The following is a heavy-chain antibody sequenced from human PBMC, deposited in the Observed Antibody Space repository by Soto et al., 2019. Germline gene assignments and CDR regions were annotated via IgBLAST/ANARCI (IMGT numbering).Heavy chain of an antibody. D-gene: IGHD2-21*02. J-gene: IGHJ4*02. V-gene: IGHV4-39*01. Sequence: SETLSLTCTVSGGSISSSSYYWGWIRQPPGKGLEWIGSIYYSGSTYYNPSLKSRVTISVDTSKNQFSLKLSSVTAADTAVYYCARSNFYSCGGDCYDAPYYFDYWGQGTLVTVSS. CDR2: IYYSGST. CDR3: ARSNFYSCGGDCYDAPYYFDY. CDR1: GGSISSSSYY.